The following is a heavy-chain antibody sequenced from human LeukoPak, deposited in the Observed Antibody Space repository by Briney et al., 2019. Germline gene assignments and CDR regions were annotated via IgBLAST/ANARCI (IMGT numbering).Heavy chain of an antibody. D-gene: IGHD6-19*01. Sequence: ASVKVSCKTSGYTFTSYYMHWVRQAPGQGLEWMGIINPSGGSTSYAQKFQGRVTMTRDTSTSTVYMELSSLRSEDTAVYYCARVVGSVAGTGLGVYDYWGQGTLVTVSS. CDR2: INPSGGST. J-gene: IGHJ4*02. V-gene: IGHV1-46*01. CDR3: ARVVGSVAGTGLGVYDY. CDR1: GYTFTSYY.